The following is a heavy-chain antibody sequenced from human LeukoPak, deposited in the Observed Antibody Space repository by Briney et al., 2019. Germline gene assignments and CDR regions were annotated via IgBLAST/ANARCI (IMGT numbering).Heavy chain of an antibody. J-gene: IGHJ6*01. CDR2: ISSSGSYI. CDR3: ATARALTRAGMDV. Sequence: GGSLRLSCAASGFTFSSYSMNWVRQAPGKGREWVSSISSSGSYIYDADSVKGRFTISRDNAKNSLYLQMNSLRAEDTAVYYCATARALTRAGMDVWGQGTTVTVSS. V-gene: IGHV3-21*01. CDR1: GFTFSSYS.